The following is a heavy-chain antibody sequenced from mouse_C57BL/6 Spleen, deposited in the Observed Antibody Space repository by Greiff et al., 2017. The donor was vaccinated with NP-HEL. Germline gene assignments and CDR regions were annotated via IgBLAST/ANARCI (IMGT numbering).Heavy chain of an antibody. J-gene: IGHJ4*01. Sequence: VQLQQSGPELVKPGDSVKISCKASGYSFTGYFMNWVMQSHGKSLEWIGRINPYNGDTFYNQKFKGKATLTVDKSSSKAHMELRSLTSEDSAVYYCARGYAMDYWGQGTSVTVSS. CDR1: GYSFTGYF. V-gene: IGHV1-20*01. CDR2: INPYNGDT. CDR3: ARGYAMDY.